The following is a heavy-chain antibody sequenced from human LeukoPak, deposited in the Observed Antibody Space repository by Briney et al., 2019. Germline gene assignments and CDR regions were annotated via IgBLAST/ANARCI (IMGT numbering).Heavy chain of an antibody. CDR1: GGSISSGSYY. D-gene: IGHD2-15*01. Sequence: SETLSLTCTVSGGSISSGSYYWSWIRQPAGKGLEWIGRIYTSGSTNYNPSLKSRVTISVDTSKNQFSLKLSSVTAADTAVYYCARDVAYYFDYWGQGTLVTVSS. J-gene: IGHJ4*02. CDR3: ARDVAYYFDY. CDR2: IYTSGST. V-gene: IGHV4-61*02.